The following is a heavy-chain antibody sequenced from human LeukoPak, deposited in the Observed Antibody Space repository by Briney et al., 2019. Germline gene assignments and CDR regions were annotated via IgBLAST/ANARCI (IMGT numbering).Heavy chain of an antibody. V-gene: IGHV3-53*01. J-gene: IGHJ4*02. D-gene: IGHD2-2*01. CDR2: IYSGGST. CDR1: GLTVSTYY. CDR3: ARGLGYCTSTTCLLPFDY. Sequence: PGGSLRLSCAASGLTVSTYYMTWVRQAPGKGLECVSVIYSGGSTYYAGSVKGRFTVSRDNSKNTLYLQMNSLRAEDTAMYYCARGLGYCTSTTCLLPFDYWGQGTLVTVSS.